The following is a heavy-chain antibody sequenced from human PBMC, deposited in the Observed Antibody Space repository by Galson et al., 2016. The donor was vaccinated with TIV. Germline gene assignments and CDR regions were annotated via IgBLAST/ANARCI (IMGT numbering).Heavy chain of an antibody. D-gene: IGHD4-17*01. J-gene: IGHJ3*02. V-gene: IGHV5-51*01. Sequence: QSGAEVKKPGESLKISCKGSGYRFTSSWIGWVRQMPGKGLEWMGIIYLGGSLIRYRPSFQGQVTISADKSINIAYLEWSSLKASDTAMYYCARQNDYGDHRGDAFDIWGQGTMVTASS. CDR3: ARQNDYGDHRGDAFDI. CDR2: IYLGGSLI. CDR1: GYRFTSSW.